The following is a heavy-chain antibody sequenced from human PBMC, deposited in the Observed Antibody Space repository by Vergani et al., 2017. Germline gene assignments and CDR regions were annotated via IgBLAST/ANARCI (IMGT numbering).Heavy chain of an antibody. D-gene: IGHD4-17*01. CDR2: INPNSGGT. CDR3: ASDGDKPYYYYYGMDV. Sequence: QVQLVQSGAEVKKPGASVKVSCKASGYTFTGYYMHWVRQAPGQGLEWMGWINPNSGGTNYAQKFQGRVTITADESTSTAYMELSSLRSEDTAVYYCASDGDKPYYYYYGMDVWGQGTTVTVSS. J-gene: IGHJ6*02. V-gene: IGHV1-2*02. CDR1: GYTFTGYY.